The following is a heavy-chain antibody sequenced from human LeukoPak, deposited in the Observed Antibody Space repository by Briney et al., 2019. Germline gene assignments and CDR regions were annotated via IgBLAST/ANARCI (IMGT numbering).Heavy chain of an antibody. J-gene: IGHJ4*02. Sequence: GGSLRLSCAASGFTFTDYWITWVRQAPGKGLEWVANIKQDGSETSYVDSVKGRFAISRDNAKNSLYLQMNSLRVEDTAVYYCARSTYIYSGSYYTPFDYWGQGTLVTVSS. V-gene: IGHV3-7*01. CDR1: GFTFTDYW. CDR2: IKQDGSET. CDR3: ARSTYIYSGSYYTPFDY. D-gene: IGHD1-26*01.